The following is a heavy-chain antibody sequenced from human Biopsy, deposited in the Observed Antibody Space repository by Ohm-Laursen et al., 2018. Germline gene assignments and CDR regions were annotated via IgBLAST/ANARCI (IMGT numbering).Heavy chain of an antibody. CDR3: ARDRGQNYFDY. CDR2: IYYNGNT. J-gene: IGHJ4*02. V-gene: IGHV4-31*03. CDR1: GGSISIGGSY. Sequence: SETLPLTCIVSGGSISIGGSYWSWIRQHPGKGLEWIGYIYYNGNTNYNPSLKSRVSMSVDTSKNQFSLKLSSVTVADTAVYFCARDRGQNYFDYWGQGIPVTVSS.